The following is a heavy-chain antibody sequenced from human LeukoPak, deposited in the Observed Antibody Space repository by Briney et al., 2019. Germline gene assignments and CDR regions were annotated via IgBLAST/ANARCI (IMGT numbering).Heavy chain of an antibody. J-gene: IGHJ4*02. V-gene: IGHV1-18*04. CDR2: ISANNGET. CDR3: ARVPPSAHQMLSSDY. D-gene: IGHD2-2*01. Sequence: ASVMVSCKASGYTFTNYGISWVRQAPGQGLEWMAWISANNGETRYAQNLQGRVTMTTDTSTSTAYMELRRLRADDTAVYYCARVPPSAHQMLSSDYWGQGTQVTVSS. CDR1: GYTFTNYG.